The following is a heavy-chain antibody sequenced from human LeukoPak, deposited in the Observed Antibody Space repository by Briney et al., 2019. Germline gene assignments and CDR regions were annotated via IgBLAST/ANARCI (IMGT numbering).Heavy chain of an antibody. J-gene: IGHJ5*02. CDR2: INPNSGGT. CDR3: ARESIHCGGGTCYGAVRWFDP. Sequence: ASVKVSCKASGYTFTSYYMHWVRQAPGHGLEWMGWINPNSGGTNYAQRFQGRVTMTRDTSISTAYMELSRLRSDDTAVYYCARESIHCGGGTCYGAVRWFDPWGQGTLVTVSS. V-gene: IGHV1-2*02. D-gene: IGHD2-15*01. CDR1: GYTFTSYY.